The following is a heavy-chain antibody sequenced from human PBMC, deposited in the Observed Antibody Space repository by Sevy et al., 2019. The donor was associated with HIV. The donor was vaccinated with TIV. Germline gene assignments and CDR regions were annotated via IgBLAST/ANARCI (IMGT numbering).Heavy chain of an antibody. Sequence: GGSLRLSSAASGLTLTTTGMIWVRQAPGKGLEWVAGVTSDGTTYYADSVRDRFTVSRDNSKNTLYLQLSSLRADDTAVFYCAGGDTTMITDLDYWGQGTLVTVSS. CDR2: VTSDGTT. CDR1: GLTLTTTG. J-gene: IGHJ4*02. CDR3: AGGDTTMITDLDY. D-gene: IGHD3-16*01. V-gene: IGHV3-23*01.